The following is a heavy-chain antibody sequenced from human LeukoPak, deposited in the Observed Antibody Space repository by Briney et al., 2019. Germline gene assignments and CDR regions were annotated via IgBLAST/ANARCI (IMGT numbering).Heavy chain of an antibody. Sequence: PSETLSLTCAVYGGSFSGYYWSWIRQPPGKGLEWIGEINHSGSTNYNPSLKSRVTISVDTSKNQFSLKLSSVTAADTAVYYCARGGGIAVAGPFDYWGQGTLVTVSS. D-gene: IGHD6-19*01. CDR3: ARGGGIAVAGPFDY. V-gene: IGHV4-34*01. CDR1: GGSFSGYY. J-gene: IGHJ4*02. CDR2: INHSGST.